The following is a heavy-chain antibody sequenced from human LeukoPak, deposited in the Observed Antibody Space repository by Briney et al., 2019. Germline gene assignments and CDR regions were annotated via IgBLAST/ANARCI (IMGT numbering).Heavy chain of an antibody. Sequence: PGGSLRLSCAASGFTFSSYGMHWVRQAPGKGLEWIGEINHSGSTNYNPSLKSRVTISVDTSKNQFSLKLSSVTAADTAAYYCARDVYDYVWGSYRWGYFDYWGQGTLVTVSS. J-gene: IGHJ4*02. CDR3: ARDVYDYVWGSYRWGYFDY. CDR2: INHSGST. CDR1: GFTFSSYG. V-gene: IGHV4-34*01. D-gene: IGHD3-16*01.